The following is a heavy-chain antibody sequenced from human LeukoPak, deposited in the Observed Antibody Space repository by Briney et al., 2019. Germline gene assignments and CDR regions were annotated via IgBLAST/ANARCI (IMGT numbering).Heavy chain of an antibody. V-gene: IGHV4-31*03. Sequence: SETLSLTCTVSGGSISSGGYYWSWIRQHPGNGLEWIGYIYYSGSTYYNPSLKSRVTISVDTSKNQFSLKLSSVTAADTAVYYCARDPYYDSSGYWERGQGTLVTVSS. D-gene: IGHD3-22*01. J-gene: IGHJ4*02. CDR1: GGSISSGGYY. CDR3: ARDPYYDSSGYWE. CDR2: IYYSGST.